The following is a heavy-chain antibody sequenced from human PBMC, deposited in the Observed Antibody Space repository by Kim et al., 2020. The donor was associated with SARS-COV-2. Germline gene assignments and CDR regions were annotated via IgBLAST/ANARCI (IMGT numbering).Heavy chain of an antibody. V-gene: IGHV3-30*18. D-gene: IGHD6-19*01. J-gene: IGHJ1*01. CDR2: ISYDGKNQ. CDR3: AKVKKDNYNSGFGIGH. CDR1: GFTLSTHG. Sequence: GGSLRLSCAASGFTLSTHGMHWVRQAPGKGLEWVTNISYDGKNQRYADSVKGRFTISRDTSKNTLYLQMNSLRPEDTAVYYCAKVKKDNYNSGFGIGHW.